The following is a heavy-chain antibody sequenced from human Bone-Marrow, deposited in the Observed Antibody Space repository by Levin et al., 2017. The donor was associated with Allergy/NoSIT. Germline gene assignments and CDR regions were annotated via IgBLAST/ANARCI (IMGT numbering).Heavy chain of an antibody. D-gene: IGHD4-17*01. J-gene: IGHJ4*02. Sequence: SCAASGFTFSTYAMNWVRQAPGKGLEWVSTISSSGGHTFYADSVKGRFTISRDKSKTTLYLQMNGLRAEDTAIYYCAADYYGDYSFDYWGQGTLVTVSS. CDR2: ISSSGGHT. CDR3: AADYYGDYSFDY. CDR1: GFTFSTYA. V-gene: IGHV3-23*01.